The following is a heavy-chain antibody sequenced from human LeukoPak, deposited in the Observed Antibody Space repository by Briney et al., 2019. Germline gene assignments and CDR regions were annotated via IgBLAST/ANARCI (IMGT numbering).Heavy chain of an antibody. Sequence: SETLSLTCTVSGGSITSYYWNWIRQPPGKGLDWVGYISDSGNTNYNPSLKSRVTISIDTSKNQFSLKLTSVTAADTAIYYCARSKGSGNYFYNWGQGTLVTVSS. D-gene: IGHD3-10*01. CDR3: ARSKGSGNYFYN. J-gene: IGHJ4*02. V-gene: IGHV4-59*01. CDR1: GGSITSYY. CDR2: ISDSGNT.